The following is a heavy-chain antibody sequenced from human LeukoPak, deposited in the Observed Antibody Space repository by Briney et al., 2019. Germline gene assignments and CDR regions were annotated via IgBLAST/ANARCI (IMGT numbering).Heavy chain of an antibody. D-gene: IGHD2-8*01. CDR1: GFSVSSSY. V-gene: IGHV3-53*01. CDR2: IYRGGDI. J-gene: IGHJ4*02. CDR3: AKVDVLMVYAIQYFDY. Sequence: GGSLRLSCAASGFSVSSSYMSWVRQAPGKGLEWVSVIYRGGDIYYGDSVKGRFTISRDNSKNTLYLQMNSLRAEDTAVYYCAKVDVLMVYAIQYFDYWGQGTLVTVSS.